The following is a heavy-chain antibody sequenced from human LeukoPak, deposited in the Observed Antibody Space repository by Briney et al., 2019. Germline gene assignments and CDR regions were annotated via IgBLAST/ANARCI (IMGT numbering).Heavy chain of an antibody. D-gene: IGHD3-22*01. CDR3: ARSSRITVIVVVTKGGFDY. J-gene: IGHJ4*02. Sequence: ASVKVSCKASGYTFTSYYMHWVRQAPGQGLEWMGIINPSGGSTSYAQKFQGRVTMIRDTSTSTVYMELSSLRSEDTAVYYCARSSRITVIVVVTKGGFDYWGQGTLVTVSS. V-gene: IGHV1-46*01. CDR1: GYTFTSYY. CDR2: INPSGGST.